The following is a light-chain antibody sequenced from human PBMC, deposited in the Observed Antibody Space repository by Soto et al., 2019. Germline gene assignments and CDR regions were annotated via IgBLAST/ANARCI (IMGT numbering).Light chain of an antibody. CDR3: SSYTTNHTRV. Sequence: QSALTQPASVSGSPGQSITFSCTGNSNDIGGYNYVSWFQHHPDKAPKLIIYEVYDRPSGVSNRFSGSKSDNTASLTISGLQPEDEADYYCSSYTTNHTRVFGGGTKLTVL. CDR1: SNDIGGYNY. J-gene: IGLJ3*02. V-gene: IGLV2-14*01. CDR2: EVY.